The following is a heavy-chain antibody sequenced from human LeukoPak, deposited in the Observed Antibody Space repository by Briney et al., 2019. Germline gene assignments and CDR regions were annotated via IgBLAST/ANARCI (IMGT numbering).Heavy chain of an antibody. Sequence: ASVKVSCKASGYTFTGYYMHWVRQAPGQGLEWMGWINPSSGGTNYAQKFQGRVTITADESTSTAYMELSSLRSEDTAVYYCARDLGLYCSSTSCYMVNWFDPWGQGTLVTVSS. CDR1: GYTFTGYY. CDR3: ARDLGLYCSSTSCYMVNWFDP. V-gene: IGHV1-2*02. CDR2: INPSSGGT. J-gene: IGHJ5*02. D-gene: IGHD2-2*02.